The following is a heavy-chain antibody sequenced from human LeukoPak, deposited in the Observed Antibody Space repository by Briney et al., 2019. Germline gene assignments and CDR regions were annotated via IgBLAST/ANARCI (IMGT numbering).Heavy chain of an antibody. V-gene: IGHV4-59*08. Sequence: SETLSLTCTVSTGSISNYYWSRIRQPPGKGLEWIGYIYYSESTKYNPSLKSRLTISVDTSKNQFSLRLTSVTAADTAVYYCARHISGSTKELSAFDIWGPGTMVNVSS. CDR1: TGSISNYY. J-gene: IGHJ3*02. D-gene: IGHD1-20*01. CDR2: IYYSEST. CDR3: ARHISGSTKELSAFDI.